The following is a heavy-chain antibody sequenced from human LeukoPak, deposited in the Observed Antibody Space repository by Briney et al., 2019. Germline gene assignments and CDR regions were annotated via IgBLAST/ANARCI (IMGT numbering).Heavy chain of an antibody. CDR2: ISYDGSNK. CDR3: AKGELPFDY. Sequence: PGGSLRLSCAASGFTFSSYGMHWVRQAPGKGLEWVAVISYDGSNKYYADSVKGRFTISRDNSKNTLYLQMNSLRAEDTAVYYCAKGELPFDYWGQGTLVTVSS. J-gene: IGHJ4*02. CDR1: GFTFSSYG. D-gene: IGHD1-26*01. V-gene: IGHV3-30*18.